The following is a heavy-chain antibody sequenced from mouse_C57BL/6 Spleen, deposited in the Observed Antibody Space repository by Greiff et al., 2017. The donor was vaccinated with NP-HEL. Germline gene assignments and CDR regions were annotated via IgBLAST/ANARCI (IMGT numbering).Heavy chain of an antibody. CDR3: ARSSITTVVATWRFDY. V-gene: IGHV1-82*01. CDR2: IYPGDGDT. Sequence: QVQLQQSGPELVKPGASVKISCKASGYAFSSSWMNWVKQRPGKGLEWIGRIYPGDGDTNSNGKFKGKATLTADKSSSTAYMQLSSLTSEDSAVYFCARSSITTVVATWRFDYWGQGTTLTVSS. J-gene: IGHJ2*01. CDR1: GYAFSSSW. D-gene: IGHD1-1*01.